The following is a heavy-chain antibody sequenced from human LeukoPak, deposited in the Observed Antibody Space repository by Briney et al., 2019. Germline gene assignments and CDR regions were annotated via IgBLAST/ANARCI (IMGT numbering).Heavy chain of an antibody. CDR3: ARDTNSAGAYFDY. J-gene: IGHJ4*02. D-gene: IGHD2-21*01. CDR2: IGSSSSYI. CDR1: GFTFSSYS. V-gene: IGHV3-21*01. Sequence: GGSLRLSCAASGFTFSSYSMNWVRQAPGKGLEWVSSIGSSSSYIYYADSVKGRFTISRDNAKNSLYLQMNSLRAEDTAVYYCARDTNSAGAYFDYWGQGTLVTVSS.